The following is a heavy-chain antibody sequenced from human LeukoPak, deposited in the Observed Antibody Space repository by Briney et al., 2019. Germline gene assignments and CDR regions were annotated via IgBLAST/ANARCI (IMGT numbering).Heavy chain of an antibody. CDR3: ARTTEGYCRGRSCYSYYYMDV. V-gene: IGHV3-30*04. Sequence: GGSLRLSCAASGFTFSRYAMHWVRQAPGKGLEWLAVISYDGSNKYYADSVKGRITISRDNSKNTLYVQMNSLRADDTAVYYCARTTEGYCRGRSCYSYYYMDVWGKGTTVTVSS. D-gene: IGHD2-15*01. CDR2: ISYDGSNK. J-gene: IGHJ6*03. CDR1: GFTFSRYA.